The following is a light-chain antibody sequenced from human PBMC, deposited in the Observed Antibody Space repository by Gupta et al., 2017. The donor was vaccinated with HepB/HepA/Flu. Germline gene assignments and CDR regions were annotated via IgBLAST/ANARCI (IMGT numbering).Light chain of an antibody. CDR2: GAS. V-gene: IGKV3-20*01. CDR3: QQDSSSPYT. CDR1: QTLLNNY. J-gene: IGKJ2*01. Sequence: EVVLTQSPDILYLSPGDSAILSCRASQTLLNNYLAWYQQKPGQAPRLLIYGASNRATGVPERFSGGGSGTDFSLTIGRLESEDFAVYYCQQDSSSPYTFGRGTKVEIK.